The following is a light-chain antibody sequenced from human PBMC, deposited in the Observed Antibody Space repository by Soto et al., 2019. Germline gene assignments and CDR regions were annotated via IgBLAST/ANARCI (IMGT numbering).Light chain of an antibody. CDR2: GAS. J-gene: IGKJ1*01. CDR1: QSISSN. CDR3: HHYNNLPQPWT. Sequence: EIVMTQSPATLSVTPGERATLSCRASQSISSNLAWYQHKPGQAPRVLIYGASTRATRIPARFSGSGSGTELTLTISSLQSEDFAVYFCHHYNNLPQPWTFGKGTKVEIK. V-gene: IGKV3-15*01.